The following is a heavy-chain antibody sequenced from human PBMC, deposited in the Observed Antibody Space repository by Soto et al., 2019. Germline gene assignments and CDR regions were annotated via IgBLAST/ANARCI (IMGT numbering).Heavy chain of an antibody. CDR1: GFTFSSHS. Sequence: GGSLRLSCAASGFTFSSHSVNWVRQAPGKGLEWVSSISSSSSYIYYADSVKGRFTISRDNAKNLVYLQMNSLRAEDTAVYYCARLDRGSLDYWGRGTLVTVSS. CDR3: ARLDRGSLDY. CDR2: ISSSSSYI. J-gene: IGHJ4*02. V-gene: IGHV3-21*01. D-gene: IGHD6-25*01.